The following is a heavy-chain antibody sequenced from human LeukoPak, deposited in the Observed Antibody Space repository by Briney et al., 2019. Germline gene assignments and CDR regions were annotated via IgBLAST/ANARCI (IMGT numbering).Heavy chain of an antibody. Sequence: QSGPTPVNPTHTLTLTCTFSGFSLSTSGVGVGWIRQPPGKALEWLALLYWDDDNRYSPSLKSRLTITKDTSKNQVVLTMTNMDPVDTATDYGAHSTLCRQWLVRSQGTLFDYWGQGTLVTVSS. J-gene: IGHJ4*02. D-gene: IGHD6-19*01. CDR2: LYWDDDN. CDR1: GFSLSTSGVG. CDR3: AHSTLCRQWLVRSQGTLFDY. V-gene: IGHV2-5*02.